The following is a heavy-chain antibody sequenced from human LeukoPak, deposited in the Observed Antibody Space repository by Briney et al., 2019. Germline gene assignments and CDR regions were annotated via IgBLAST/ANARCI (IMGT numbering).Heavy chain of an antibody. CDR3: AKEQLPYCTNGLCYYRYDAFDI. CDR1: GFTFSSYA. D-gene: IGHD2-8*01. CDR2: ISYDGSNK. V-gene: IGHV3-30-3*01. J-gene: IGHJ3*02. Sequence: GRSLRLSCAASGFTFSSYAMHWVRQAPGKGLEWVAVISYDGSNKYYADSVKGRFTISRDNSKNTLYLQMNSLRAEDTAIYYCAKEQLPYCTNGLCYYRYDAFDIWGQGTMVTVSS.